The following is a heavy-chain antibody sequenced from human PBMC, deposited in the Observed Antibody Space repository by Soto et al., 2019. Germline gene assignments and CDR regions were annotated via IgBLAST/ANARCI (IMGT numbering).Heavy chain of an antibody. V-gene: IGHV3-23*01. D-gene: IGHD2-2*01. Sequence: PGGSLRLSCGASGFTFSDNAMTWVRQAPGKGLEWVSSISDDGDSTYYAGSVKGRFTISRDNSKNTLFLQMSSLGAEDTAVYYCAKSLSTAVNYGLDVWGQGPSVTVSS. CDR3: AKSLSTAVNYGLDV. CDR1: GFTFSDNA. CDR2: ISDDGDST. J-gene: IGHJ6*02.